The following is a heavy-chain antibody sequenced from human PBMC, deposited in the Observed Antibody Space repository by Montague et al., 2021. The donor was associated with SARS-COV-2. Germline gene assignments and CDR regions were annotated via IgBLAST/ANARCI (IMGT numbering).Heavy chain of an antibody. CDR3: AREVVHVDVLTDIPKILYYGLDV. Sequence: SETLSLTCTVSGGAINRGDYYWTWIRQPPGKGLEWIGSIYSTGDTSYSPSLKGRVGISLDTSKNQVSLNLRSVAAADTAVYYCAREVVHVDVLTDIPKILYYGLDVWGQGTTVVVSS. CDR2: IYSTGDT. CDR1: GGAINRGDYY. D-gene: IGHD2-21*02. J-gene: IGHJ6*02. V-gene: IGHV4-30-4*08.